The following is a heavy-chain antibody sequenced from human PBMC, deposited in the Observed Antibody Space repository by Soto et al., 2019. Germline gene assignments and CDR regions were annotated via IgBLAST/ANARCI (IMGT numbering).Heavy chain of an antibody. J-gene: IGHJ4*02. V-gene: IGHV1-69*01. CDR1: GGTFSSYA. D-gene: IGHD2-8*01. CDR2: IIPIFGTA. CDR3: ARSIGYCTNGVCRAAYFDY. Sequence: SVKVSCKASGGTFSSYAISWVRQAPGQGLEWMGGIIPIFGTANYAQKFQGRVTITADESTSTACMELSSLRSEDTAVYYCARSIGYCTNGVCRAAYFDYWGQGTLVTVSS.